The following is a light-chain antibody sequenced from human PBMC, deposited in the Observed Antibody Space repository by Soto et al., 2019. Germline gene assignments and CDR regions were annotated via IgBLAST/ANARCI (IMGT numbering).Light chain of an antibody. J-gene: IGKJ3*01. CDR3: QKYNSARFT. V-gene: IGKV1-27*01. CDR2: AAA. CDR1: QGISNY. Sequence: DIQMPQSPSSLSASVGDIVTITCRASQGISNYLAWYQQKPGNVPKLLLYAAATLQSGVPSRFSGSGSGTDFTLTISRLPPEDVATYYCQKYNSARFTFGPGTKVDIK.